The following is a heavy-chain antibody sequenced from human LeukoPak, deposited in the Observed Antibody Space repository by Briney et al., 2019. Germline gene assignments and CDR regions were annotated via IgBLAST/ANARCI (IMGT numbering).Heavy chain of an antibody. J-gene: IGHJ4*02. Sequence: SSHVSPVDFSTFAMRWAGHAPRQGVEWMGGIIPIFGTANYAQKFQGRVTITTDESTRTAYMELSSLRSEDTAAYYCARDQGELELDYWGQGTLVTVSS. D-gene: IGHD1-7*01. CDR2: IIPIFGTA. CDR1: PVDFSTFA. V-gene: IGHV1-69*05. CDR3: ARDQGELELDY.